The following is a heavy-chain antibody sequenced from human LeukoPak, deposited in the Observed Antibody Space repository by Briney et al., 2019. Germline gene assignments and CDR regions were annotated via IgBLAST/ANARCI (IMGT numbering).Heavy chain of an antibody. CDR3: ANGPGYSSGWTDY. Sequence: PGGSLRLSCAASGFTFDDYAMLWLRQAPGKGLEWVAGISWNSGSIGYADSVKGRFTSSRDNAKHSLYLQMNSLTAEDTALYSCANGPGYSSGWTDYWGQGTLVTVSS. V-gene: IGHV3-9*01. J-gene: IGHJ4*02. D-gene: IGHD6-19*01. CDR2: ISWNSGSI. CDR1: GFTFDDYA.